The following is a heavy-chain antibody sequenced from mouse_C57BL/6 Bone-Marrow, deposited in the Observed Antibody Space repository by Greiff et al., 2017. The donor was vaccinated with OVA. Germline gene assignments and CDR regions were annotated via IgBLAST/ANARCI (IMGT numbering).Heavy chain of an antibody. Sequence: EVMLVESEGGLVQPGSSMKLSCTASGFTFSDYYMAWVRQVPEKGLEWVANITYDGSSTYYLDSLKSRFIISRDNAKNILYLQMSSLKSEDTATYYCASAPTGPPPWFAYWGQGTLVTVSA. CDR2: ITYDGSST. CDR3: ASAPTGPPPWFAY. CDR1: GFTFSDYY. J-gene: IGHJ3*01. V-gene: IGHV5-16*01. D-gene: IGHD4-1*02.